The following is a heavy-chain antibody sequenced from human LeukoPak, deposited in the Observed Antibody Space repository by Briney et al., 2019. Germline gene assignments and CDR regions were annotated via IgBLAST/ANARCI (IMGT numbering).Heavy chain of an antibody. CDR2: IKQDGSEK. CDR3: AKGFRSSWYYFDY. CDR1: GFTFSSYW. Sequence: GGSLRLSCAASGFTFSSYWMSWVRQAPGKGLEWVANIKQDGSEKDYVDSVKGRFTISRDNAKNSLYLQMNSLRAEDTAVYYCAKGFRSSWYYFDYWGQGTLVTVSS. V-gene: IGHV3-7*01. D-gene: IGHD6-13*01. J-gene: IGHJ4*02.